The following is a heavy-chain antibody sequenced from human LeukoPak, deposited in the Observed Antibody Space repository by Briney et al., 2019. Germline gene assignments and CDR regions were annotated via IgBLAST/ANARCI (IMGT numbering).Heavy chain of an antibody. D-gene: IGHD1-1*01. CDR3: AKASNTWNYFDY. J-gene: IGHJ4*02. CDR1: GFTFSSYS. Sequence: GGSLRLSCAASGFTFSSYSMNWVRQAPGKGLEWVSSISSSSSYIYYADSVEGRFTISRDNSKNTLSLQMNSLRAEDTAIYYCAKASNTWNYFDYWGQGTLVTVSS. V-gene: IGHV3-21*04. CDR2: ISSSSSYI.